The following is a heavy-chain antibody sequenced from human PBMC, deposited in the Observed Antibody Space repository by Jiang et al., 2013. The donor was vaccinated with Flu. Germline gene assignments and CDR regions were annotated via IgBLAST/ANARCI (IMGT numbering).Heavy chain of an antibody. D-gene: IGHD3-22*01. CDR2: MSYTGIT. Sequence: LLKPSETLSLTCAASGGSITSYYWSWIRQPPGKGLEYIGYMSYTGITNYNPSLKSRVTMSVDTSRNQFSLILRSVTAADTAVYYCARGTGYYESSGYTSYMDVWG. V-gene: IGHV4-59*01. CDR3: ARGTGYYESSGYTSYMDV. J-gene: IGHJ6*03. CDR1: GGSITSYY.